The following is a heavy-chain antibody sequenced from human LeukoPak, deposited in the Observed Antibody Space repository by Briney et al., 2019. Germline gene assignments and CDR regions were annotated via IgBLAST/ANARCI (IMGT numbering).Heavy chain of an antibody. D-gene: IGHD6-13*01. Sequence: GGSLRLSCAASGFIFSRFAMHWVRQTPGDGLEWVGFTPFDGGLQYYADSVMGRFTISRDNSKNMLYLQMNGLRIEDTAIYYCAKDTTDVAAAGGGMDVWGQGTSVTVSS. CDR1: GFIFSRFA. J-gene: IGHJ6*02. CDR2: TPFDGGLQ. CDR3: AKDTTDVAAAGGGMDV. V-gene: IGHV3-30-3*01.